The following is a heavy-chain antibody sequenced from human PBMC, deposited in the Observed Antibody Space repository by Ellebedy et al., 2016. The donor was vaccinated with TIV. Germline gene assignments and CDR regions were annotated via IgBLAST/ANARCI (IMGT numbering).Heavy chain of an antibody. Sequence: ASVKVSCKASGYTFTSYALTWVRQPPGQGLEWMGWISAYSGDTNYAQKFQGRVTITRDTSASTAYMELSSLRSEETDVYYCARDPYQMATIRGYFDYWGQGTLVTVSS. CDR3: ARDPYQMATIRGYFDY. D-gene: IGHD5-12*01. V-gene: IGHV1-18*01. J-gene: IGHJ4*02. CDR2: ISAYSGDT. CDR1: GYTFTSYA.